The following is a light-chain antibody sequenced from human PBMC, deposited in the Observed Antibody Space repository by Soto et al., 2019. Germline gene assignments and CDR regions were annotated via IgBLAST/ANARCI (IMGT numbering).Light chain of an antibody. V-gene: IGLV2-8*01. CDR2: EVS. CDR1: SSDFGGYNF. CDR3: SSYAGSNNLV. Sequence: QSALTQPPSASGSPGQSVTISCTGTSSDFGGYNFVSWYQQHPGRVPKLMIYEVSKRPSGVPDRFSGSKSGNTASLTVSGLQAEDEADYYCSSYAGSNNLVFGGGTQLTVL. J-gene: IGLJ2*01.